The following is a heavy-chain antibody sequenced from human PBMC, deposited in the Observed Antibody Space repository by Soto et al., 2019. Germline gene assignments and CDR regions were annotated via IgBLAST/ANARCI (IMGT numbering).Heavy chain of an antibody. CDR1: GGSISSGGYY. CDR2: IYYSGST. V-gene: IGHV4-31*03. Sequence: QVQLQKSGPGLVKPSQTLSLTCTVSGGSISSGGYYWSWIRQHPGKGLEWIGYIYYSGSTYYNPSLKSRVTISVDTSKNQFSLKLSSVTAADTAVYYCARGGCSSTSCFSKYYFDYWGQGTLVTVSS. J-gene: IGHJ4*02. D-gene: IGHD2-2*01. CDR3: ARGGCSSTSCFSKYYFDY.